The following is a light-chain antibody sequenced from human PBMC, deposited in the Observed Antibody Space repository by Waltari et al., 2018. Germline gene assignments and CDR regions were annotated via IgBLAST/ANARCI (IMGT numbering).Light chain of an antibody. V-gene: IGLV2-14*01. CDR1: SSDVGGYNY. J-gene: IGLJ1*01. Sequence: QSALTQPASVSGSPGQSITLPCTGTSSDVGGYNYVSRYQQHPGKAPKLMIYDVSKRPSGVPNRFSGSKSGNTASLTISGLQAEDEADYYCSSYTSSSTVFGTGTKVTVL. CDR3: SSYTSSSTV. CDR2: DVS.